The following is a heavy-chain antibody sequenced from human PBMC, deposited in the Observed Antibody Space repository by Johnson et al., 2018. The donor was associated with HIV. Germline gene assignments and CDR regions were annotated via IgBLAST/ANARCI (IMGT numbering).Heavy chain of an antibody. Sequence: QVQLVESGGDVVQPGRSLRLSCAASGFTFSSMHWDRQAPGKGLEWVAVISHDGSHKYYADSVKGRFTISRDNSKNTLYLQMNSLRAEDTAVYYCARSQMDAFDIWGQGTMVTVSS. J-gene: IGHJ3*02. CDR1: GFTFSS. V-gene: IGHV3-30*03. CDR2: ISHDGSHK. CDR3: ARSQMDAFDI.